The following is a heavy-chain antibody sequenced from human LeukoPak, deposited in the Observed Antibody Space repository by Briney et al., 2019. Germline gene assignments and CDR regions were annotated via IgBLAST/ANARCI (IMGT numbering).Heavy chain of an antibody. V-gene: IGHV3-23*01. J-gene: IGHJ6*03. CDR2: ISGSGGDT. D-gene: IGHD5-12*01. CDR3: AKDRGYDPNYYYYMDV. Sequence: GGSLRLSCPASGFTFSSYAMSWVRQAPGKGLEWVSVISGSGGDTYYADSVKGRFTISRDNSKNTLYLQMNSLRAEDTAVYYCAKDRGYDPNYYYYMDVWGKGTTVTVSS. CDR1: GFTFSSYA.